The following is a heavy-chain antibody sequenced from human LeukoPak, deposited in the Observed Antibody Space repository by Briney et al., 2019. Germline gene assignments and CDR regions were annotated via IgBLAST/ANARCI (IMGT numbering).Heavy chain of an antibody. CDR2: ISNNGGYT. D-gene: IGHD2-15*01. Sequence: GGSLRLSCAASGFTFSSSAMSWVRQAPGKGLEWVSAISNNGGYTYYADSVKGRFTVSRDNSKNTLYLQMNNLRAEDTAIYYCAPQLGHCSCGNCYFTYWGQGTLVTVSS. J-gene: IGHJ4*02. CDR3: APQLGHCSCGNCYFTY. CDR1: GFTFSSSA. V-gene: IGHV3-23*01.